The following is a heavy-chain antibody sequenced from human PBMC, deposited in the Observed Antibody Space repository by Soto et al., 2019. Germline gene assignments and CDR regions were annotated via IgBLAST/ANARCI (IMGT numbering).Heavy chain of an antibody. D-gene: IGHD2-2*01. CDR2: VSESGDTT. V-gene: IGHV3-23*01. J-gene: IGHJ4*02. Sequence: PGGSLRLSCAASGFIFNSYAITWVRQAPGKGLEWVSTVSESGDTTYYADSVKGRFTISRDNSKNTLYLQINSLRAEDTAVFYCATLGYCSSPSCGNFDYWGQGTLVTVS. CDR1: GFIFNSYA. CDR3: ATLGYCSSPSCGNFDY.